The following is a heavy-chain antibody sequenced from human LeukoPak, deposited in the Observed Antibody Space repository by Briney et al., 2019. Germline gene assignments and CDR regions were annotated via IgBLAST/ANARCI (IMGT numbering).Heavy chain of an antibody. V-gene: IGHV3-33*01. D-gene: IGHD6-19*01. CDR2: KWYDGSNK. Sequence: PGGSLRLSCAASGFTFSSHGMHWVRQAPGKGLECVAVKWYDGSNKYYADSVKGRFTISRDNSKNTLYLQMNSLRAEDTAVYYCARDGTGSNSGWYIHWGQGALVTVSS. J-gene: IGHJ4*02. CDR1: GFTFSSHG. CDR3: ARDGTGSNSGWYIH.